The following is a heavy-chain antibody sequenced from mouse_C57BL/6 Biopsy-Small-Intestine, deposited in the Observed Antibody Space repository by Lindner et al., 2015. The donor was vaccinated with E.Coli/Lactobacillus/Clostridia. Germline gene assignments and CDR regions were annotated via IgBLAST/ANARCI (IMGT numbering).Heavy chain of an antibody. CDR2: INPYTGDT. CDR1: GYSFTDFF. Sequence: VQLQESGPELVKPGASVKMSCKASGYSFTDFFMNWVKQSHGKSLEWIGRINPYTGDTFYNQKFKDKATLTVDKSSNTAHMELRSLTSEDSAVYYCARFYGDFFAYWGQGTLVTVSA. J-gene: IGHJ3*01. V-gene: IGHV1-20*01. CDR3: ARFYGDFFAY. D-gene: IGHD2-13*01.